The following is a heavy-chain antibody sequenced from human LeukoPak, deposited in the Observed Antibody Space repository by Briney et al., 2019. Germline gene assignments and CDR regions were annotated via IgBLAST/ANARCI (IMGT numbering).Heavy chain of an antibody. CDR3: AKGTLVFDY. D-gene: IGHD2-2*01. V-gene: IGHV3-23*01. Sequence: SGGSLRLSCAASGFTFSSYAMSWVRQAPGKGLEWVSAISGSGGSTYYADSEKGRFTISRDNSTNTLYLQMNSLRAEDTAVYYCAKGTLVFDYWGQGTLVTVSS. CDR1: GFTFSSYA. J-gene: IGHJ4*02. CDR2: ISGSGGST.